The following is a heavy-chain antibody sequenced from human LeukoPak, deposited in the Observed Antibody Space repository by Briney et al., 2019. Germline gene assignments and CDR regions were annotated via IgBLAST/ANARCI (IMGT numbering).Heavy chain of an antibody. D-gene: IGHD6-6*01. J-gene: IGHJ4*02. V-gene: IGHV4-38-2*02. CDR3: ARNVLYSSSADY. Sequence: SETLSLTCSVSAYSISSGYYWGWIRQPPGKGLEWIGTIYHSGTTYYNPSLKSRVTISVDTSKNQFSLKLSSVTAADTAVYCCARNVLYSSSADYWGQGTLVTVSS. CDR1: AYSISSGYY. CDR2: IYHSGTT.